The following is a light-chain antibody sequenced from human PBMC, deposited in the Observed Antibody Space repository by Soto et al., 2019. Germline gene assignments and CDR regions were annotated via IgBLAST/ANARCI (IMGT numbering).Light chain of an antibody. CDR3: QQYNSWPLT. CDR1: QSVYSN. V-gene: IGKV3-15*01. J-gene: IGKJ4*01. Sequence: EIVMTQSPATLSVSPGERATLSCRASQSVYSNLAWYQQKPGQAPGLLIYAASTRATGIPARFSGSGSGTEFTLTIRSLQSEDFAVYYCQQYNSWPLTFGGGTKVEIK. CDR2: AAS.